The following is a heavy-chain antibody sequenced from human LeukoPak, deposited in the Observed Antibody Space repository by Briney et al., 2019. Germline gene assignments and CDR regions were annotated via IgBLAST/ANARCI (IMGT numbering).Heavy chain of an antibody. J-gene: IGHJ6*02. CDR3: ARVPFYYGSGQDYVMDV. CDR1: GGSISSYY. CDR2: ISYSGST. D-gene: IGHD3-10*01. V-gene: IGHV4-59*01. Sequence: SETLSLTCSVSGGSISSYYWSWIRQPPGKGLEWIGYISYSGSTKYNPSLKSRVTISGDASKYQFSLKLSSVTAADTAVYYCARVPFYYGSGQDYVMDVWGQGTTVTVSS.